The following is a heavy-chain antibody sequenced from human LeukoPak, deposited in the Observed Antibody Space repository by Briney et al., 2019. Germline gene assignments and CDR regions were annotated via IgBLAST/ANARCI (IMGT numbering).Heavy chain of an antibody. J-gene: IGHJ4*02. V-gene: IGHV3-33*01. CDR1: GFIFSSYG. D-gene: IGHD2-2*01. CDR3: ARDLCSTTSCFDY. CDR2: WHFASNK. Sequence: GGSLRLSCVTSGFIFSSYGIHWVRQAPGKGLEWVAWHFASNKYYAESVRGRFTMSRDNSKSTLYLQMDSLRVEDTAVYYCARDLCSTTSCFDYWGQGTLVTVSS.